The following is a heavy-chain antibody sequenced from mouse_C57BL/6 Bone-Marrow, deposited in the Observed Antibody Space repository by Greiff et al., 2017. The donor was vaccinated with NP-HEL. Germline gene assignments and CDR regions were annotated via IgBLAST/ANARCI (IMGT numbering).Heavy chain of an antibody. D-gene: IGHD1-1*01. CDR3: TTGNYYGSRRFAY. CDR2: IDPENGDT. J-gene: IGHJ3*01. CDR1: GFNIKDDY. Sequence: DVQLQESGAELVRPGASVKLSCTASGFNIKDDYMHWVKQRPEQGLEWIGWIDPENGDTEYASKFQGKATITADTSSNTAYLQLSSLTSEDTAVYYCTTGNYYGSRRFAYWGQGTLVTVSA. V-gene: IGHV14-4*01.